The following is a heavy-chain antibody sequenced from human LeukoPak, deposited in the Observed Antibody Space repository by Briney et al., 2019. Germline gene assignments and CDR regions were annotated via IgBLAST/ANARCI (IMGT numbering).Heavy chain of an antibody. D-gene: IGHD2-15*01. CDR1: GFSFSSYA. Sequence: PGGSLRLSCAASGFSFSSYAMTWVRQAPGKGLEWVSVISGIGGTTYYADSVKGRFTISRDNSKSTLYLQMNSLRAEDTAVYYCAALLLSAFDIWGQGTMVTVSS. J-gene: IGHJ3*02. CDR3: AALLLSAFDI. V-gene: IGHV3-23*01. CDR2: ISGIGGTT.